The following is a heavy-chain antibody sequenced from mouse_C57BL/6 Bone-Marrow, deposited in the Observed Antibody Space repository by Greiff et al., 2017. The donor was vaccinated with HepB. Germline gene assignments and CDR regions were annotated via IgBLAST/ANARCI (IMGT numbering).Heavy chain of an antibody. CDR2: IYPGSGST. Sequence: VQLQQPGAELVKPGASVKMSCKASGYTFTSYWITWVKQRPGQGLEWIGDIYPGSGSTNYNEKFKSKATLTVDTSSSTAYMQLSSLTSEDSAVYDCAREGDYDYGWFAYWGQGTLVTVSA. CDR3: AREGDYDYGWFAY. D-gene: IGHD2-4*01. V-gene: IGHV1-55*01. J-gene: IGHJ3*01. CDR1: GYTFTSYW.